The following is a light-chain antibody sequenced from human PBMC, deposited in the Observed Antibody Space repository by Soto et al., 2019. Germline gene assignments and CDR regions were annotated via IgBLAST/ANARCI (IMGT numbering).Light chain of an antibody. CDR1: LSVSSS. V-gene: IGKV3-20*01. CDR3: QQYGTSPIT. CDR2: GAS. J-gene: IGKJ5*01. Sequence: ETVLTQSPGTLSLSPGERATLSCRASLSVSSSLAWYQQKPGQAPRLLIYGASSRATGIPDRFSGSGSGTDFPLTISRLEPEDFAVFYCQQYGTSPITFGQGTRLEIK.